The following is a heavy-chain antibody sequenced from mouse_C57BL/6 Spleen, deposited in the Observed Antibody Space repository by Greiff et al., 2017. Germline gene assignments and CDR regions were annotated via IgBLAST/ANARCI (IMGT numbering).Heavy chain of an antibody. V-gene: IGHV14-3*01. Sequence: EVQLQQSVAELVRPGASVKMSCTASGFNIKNTYMHWVKQRPEQGLEWIGSIDPANGNTKYAPKFQGKATITADTSSITAYLQLSSLTSEDTSIYFSAGNSEYYDSSYHWYFDVWGTGTTVTVSS. CDR1: GFNIKNTY. CDR2: IDPANGNT. D-gene: IGHD1-1*01. CDR3: AGNSEYYDSSYHWYFDV. J-gene: IGHJ1*03.